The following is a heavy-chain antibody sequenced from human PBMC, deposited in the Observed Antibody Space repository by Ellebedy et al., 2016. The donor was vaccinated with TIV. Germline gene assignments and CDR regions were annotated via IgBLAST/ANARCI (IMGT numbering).Heavy chain of an antibody. V-gene: IGHV3-23*01. CDR2: ITGTSGTT. Sequence: GGSLRLSCAASGFTFSSYAMSWVRQAPGKGLEWVSGITGTSGTTAYADSVKGRFTISRDNSKNTLFLQMSSLRAGDTAVYHCARFMSDAFDLWGQGTMVTVSS. CDR3: ARFMSDAFDL. CDR1: GFTFSSYA. J-gene: IGHJ3*01.